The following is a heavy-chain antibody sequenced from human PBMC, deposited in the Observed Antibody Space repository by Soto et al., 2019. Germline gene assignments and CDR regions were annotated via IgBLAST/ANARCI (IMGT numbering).Heavy chain of an antibody. Sequence: SVKGRFTISRDNSKNTLYLQMNSLRAEDTAVYYCAKADDGVGELRSGFDYWGQGTLVTVSS. CDR3: AKADDGVGELRSGFDY. V-gene: IGHV3-30*02. D-gene: IGHD3-10*01. J-gene: IGHJ4*02.